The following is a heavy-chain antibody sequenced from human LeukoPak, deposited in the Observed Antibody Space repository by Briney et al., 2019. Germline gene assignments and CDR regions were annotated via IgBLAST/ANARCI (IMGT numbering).Heavy chain of an antibody. CDR3: ATSPDSGDYWGWFDS. CDR1: GGSMSSSAYY. CDR2: VDYNGGT. J-gene: IGHJ5*01. D-gene: IGHD4-17*01. V-gene: IGHV4-39*07. Sequence: SATLSLTCSVSGGSMSSSAYYWGWIRQPPGKGLEWIVSVDYNGGTYQNPSVSSRVTIKADTSRNQFSLKLSSVTAADTAVYYCATSPDSGDYWGWFDSWGQGTLVTVSS.